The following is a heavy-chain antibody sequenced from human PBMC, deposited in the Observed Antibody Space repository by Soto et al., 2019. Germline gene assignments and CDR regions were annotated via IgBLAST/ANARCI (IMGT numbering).Heavy chain of an antibody. V-gene: IGHV3-7*01. J-gene: IGHJ4*02. CDR2: IKQDGSEK. D-gene: IGHD3-22*01. CDR1: GFTFSSYW. Sequence: PGGSLRLSCAASGFTFSSYWMSLVRQAPGKGLEWVANIKQDGSEKYYVDSVKRRFTISRDNAKNSLYLQMNSLRAEDTAVYYCARSQITMIVVVITEFDYWGQGTLVTVSS. CDR3: ARSQITMIVVVITEFDY.